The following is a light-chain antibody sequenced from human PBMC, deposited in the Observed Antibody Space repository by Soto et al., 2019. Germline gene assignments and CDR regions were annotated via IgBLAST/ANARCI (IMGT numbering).Light chain of an antibody. J-gene: IGKJ1*01. CDR1: QSISSY. CDR2: AAS. V-gene: IGKV1-39*01. CDR3: QQSYSTPWT. Sequence: DIQMTQSPSSLSASVGDRVTITYRASQSISSYLNCYQQKPGKAPNLLIYAASSFQSGVPSRFSGSGSGTDFTLTISSLQPEDFATYYCQQSYSTPWTFGQGTKVEIK.